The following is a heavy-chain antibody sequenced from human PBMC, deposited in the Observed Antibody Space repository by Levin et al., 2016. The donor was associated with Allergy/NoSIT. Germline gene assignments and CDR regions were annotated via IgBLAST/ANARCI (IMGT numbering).Heavy chain of an antibody. Sequence: WVRQAPGQGLEWMGWINPNSGGTNYAQKFQGRVTMTRDTSISTAYMELSRLRSDDTAVYYCARGMRSGSGPLYYYYGMDVWGQGTTVTVSS. D-gene: IGHD3-10*01. J-gene: IGHJ6*02. CDR2: INPNSGGT. V-gene: IGHV1-2*02. CDR3: ARGMRSGSGPLYYYYGMDV.